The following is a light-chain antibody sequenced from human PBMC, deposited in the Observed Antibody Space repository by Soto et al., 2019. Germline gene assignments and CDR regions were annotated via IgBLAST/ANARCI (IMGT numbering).Light chain of an antibody. J-gene: IGKJ2*01. CDR3: QQYGSSLL. CDR2: GAS. CDR1: QSVSSSY. Sequence: EIVLTQSPGTLSLSPGERTTLSCRASQSVSSSYLAWYQQKPGQAPRLLIYGASSRDTGIPDRFSGSGSGTDLTLTISRLEPEDFAVYYCQQYGSSLLFGQGTKLEIK. V-gene: IGKV3-20*01.